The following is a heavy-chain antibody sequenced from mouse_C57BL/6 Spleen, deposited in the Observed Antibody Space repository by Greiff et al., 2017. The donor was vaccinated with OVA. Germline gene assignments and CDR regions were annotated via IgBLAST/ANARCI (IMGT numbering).Heavy chain of an antibody. V-gene: IGHV3-6*01. CDR2: ISYDGSN. Sequence: EVQLQESGPGLVKPSQSLSLTCSVTGYSITSGYYWNWIRQFPGNKLEWMGYISYDGSNNYNPSLKNRISITRDTSKNQFFLKLNSVTTEDTATYYCARENYSNGFAYWGQGTLVTVSA. CDR3: ARENYSNGFAY. D-gene: IGHD2-5*01. J-gene: IGHJ3*01. CDR1: GYSITSGYY.